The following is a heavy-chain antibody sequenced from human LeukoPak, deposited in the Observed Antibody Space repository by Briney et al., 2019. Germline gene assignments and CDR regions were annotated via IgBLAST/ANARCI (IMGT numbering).Heavy chain of an antibody. J-gene: IGHJ5*02. CDR1: GYTFTSYP. CDR2: ITTYNGNT. D-gene: IGHD2-15*01. Sequence: GASVKVSCKASGYTFTSYPISWVRQAPGQGLEWMGWITTYNGNTNYAQKLQGRVTMTTDTSTSTAYMELRSLRSDDTAVYYCARGLPDIVVVVAAEISPNWFDPWGQGTLVTVSS. V-gene: IGHV1-18*01. CDR3: ARGLPDIVVVVAAEISPNWFDP.